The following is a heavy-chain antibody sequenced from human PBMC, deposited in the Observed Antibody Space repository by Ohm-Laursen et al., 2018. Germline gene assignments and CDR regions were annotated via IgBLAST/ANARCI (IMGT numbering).Heavy chain of an antibody. V-gene: IGHV3-15*04. CDR2: IARRASGGTT. Sequence: GSLRLSCAASGFTFSNAWMSWVRQAPGKGLEWVGRIARRASGGTTDYAAPVKGRFTISRDDSKNTLYLQMNSLKIEDTAVYYCTSRLPIAVAAAAQYFDLWGRGTLVTVSS. J-gene: IGHJ2*01. CDR3: TSRLPIAVAAAAQYFDL. D-gene: IGHD6-19*01. CDR1: GFTFSNAW.